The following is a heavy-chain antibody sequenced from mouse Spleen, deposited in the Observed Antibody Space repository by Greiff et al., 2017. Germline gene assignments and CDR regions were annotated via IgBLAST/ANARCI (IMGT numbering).Heavy chain of an antibody. Sequence: VQLQQSGAELVKPGASVKLSCTASGFNIKAYYMHWVKQRTEQGLEWIGRIDPEDGETKYVPKFQDKATITSDTSSNTAYLHLSSLTSEDTAVYYCARGGKDAMDYWGQGTSVTVS. CDR1: GFNIKAYY. J-gene: IGHJ4*01. CDR2: IDPEDGET. D-gene: IGHD1-3*01. V-gene: IGHV14-2*01. CDR3: ARGGKDAMDY.